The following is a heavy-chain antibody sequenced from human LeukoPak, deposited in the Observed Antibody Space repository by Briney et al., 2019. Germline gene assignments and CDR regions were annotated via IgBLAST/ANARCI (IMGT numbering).Heavy chain of an antibody. CDR1: GDSLSSNRAA. Sequence: PSQTLSLTCALSGDSLSSNRAAWNWIRQSPSRGLEWLGRTYYRTKWYNDYPVSVKSRITINPDTSKNQFSLQLNSVTPEDTAVYYCARDLSLAFDYWGQGILVTVSS. D-gene: IGHD2-15*01. V-gene: IGHV6-1*01. CDR2: TYYRTKWYN. CDR3: ARDLSLAFDY. J-gene: IGHJ4*02.